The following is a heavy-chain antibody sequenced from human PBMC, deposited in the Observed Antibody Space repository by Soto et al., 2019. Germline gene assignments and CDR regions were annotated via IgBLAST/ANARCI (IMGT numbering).Heavy chain of an antibody. J-gene: IGHJ6*02. CDR2: IGDDGSNK. Sequence: QVQLVESGGGVVQPGRSLRLSCAASGFTFSSYGMHWFRQAPGKGLEWVAVIGDDGSNKYYADSVKGRFTISRDTSKNTMYLQMNSLRAEDTAVYYFARGHCSSTSCYVSDYYYDGMDVWGQGTTVTVSS. D-gene: IGHD2-2*01. CDR1: GFTFSSYG. CDR3: ARGHCSSTSCYVSDYYYDGMDV. V-gene: IGHV3-33*01.